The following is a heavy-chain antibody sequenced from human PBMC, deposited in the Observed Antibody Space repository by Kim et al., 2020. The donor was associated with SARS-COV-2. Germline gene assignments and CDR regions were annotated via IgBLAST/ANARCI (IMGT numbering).Heavy chain of an antibody. V-gene: IGHV3-30*07. D-gene: IGHD3-22*01. J-gene: IGHJ6*02. Sequence: VRFTISRNNSKTTLYMQMNSLRAEDTAVYYCARDISAYDSSGFYYGMDVWGQGTTVTVSS. CDR3: ARDISAYDSSGFYYGMDV.